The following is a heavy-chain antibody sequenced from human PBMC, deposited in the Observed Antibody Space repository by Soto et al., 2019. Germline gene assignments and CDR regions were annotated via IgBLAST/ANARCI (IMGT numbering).Heavy chain of an antibody. Sequence: GGSLRLSCAASGFTFSNYWMNWVRQAPGKGLEWVANTNQGGSEKYYVDSVKGRFTISRDNAENSLYLQMSSLRAEDTAVYYCTRLSITEAADYWGQGTLVTVSS. D-gene: IGHD6-13*01. CDR3: TRLSITEAADY. J-gene: IGHJ4*02. CDR1: GFTFSNYW. V-gene: IGHV3-7*03. CDR2: TNQGGSEK.